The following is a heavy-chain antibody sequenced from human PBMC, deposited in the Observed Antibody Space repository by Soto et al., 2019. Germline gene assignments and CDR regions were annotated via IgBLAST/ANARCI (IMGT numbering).Heavy chain of an antibody. J-gene: IGHJ4*02. V-gene: IGHV3-30*04. D-gene: IGHD2-8*02. CDR3: TGEVASGY. CDR1: GFSFSSSA. Sequence: QVQLVESGGGVVQPGRSLRLSCAASGFSFSSSAVHWVRQAPGKGLEWVAVISKDGNVKYYAESVKGRFTISRDNSKNTLYLQMNSLGAEDTAAYYCTGEVASGYWGQGTLVTVSS. CDR2: ISKDGNVK.